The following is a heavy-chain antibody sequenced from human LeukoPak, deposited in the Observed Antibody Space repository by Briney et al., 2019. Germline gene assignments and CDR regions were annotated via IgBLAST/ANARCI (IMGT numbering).Heavy chain of an antibody. D-gene: IGHD6-13*01. CDR3: ARIRSSSWYGFDY. CDR2: INHSGST. CDR1: GGSFSGYY. V-gene: IGHV4-34*01. Sequence: PSETLSLTCAVYGGSFSGYYWSWTRQPPGKGLEWIGEINHSGSTNYNPSLKSRVTISVDTSKNQFSLKLSSVTAADTAVYYCARIRSSSWYGFDYWGQGTLVTVSS. J-gene: IGHJ4*02.